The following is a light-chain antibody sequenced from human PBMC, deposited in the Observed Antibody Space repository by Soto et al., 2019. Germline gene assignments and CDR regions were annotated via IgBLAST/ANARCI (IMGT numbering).Light chain of an antibody. CDR1: QGISSD. CDR2: DAS. Sequence: AIQLTQSPSSLSASVGDRVTITCRASQGISSDLAWYQQKPGKAPKLLIYDASTLQSGVPSRFNGSGSGTDFTLTTGSLQPEDFATDYFQQLNAYAITGGQKTRLEIK. J-gene: IGKJ5*01. V-gene: IGKV1-13*02. CDR3: QQLNAYAIT.